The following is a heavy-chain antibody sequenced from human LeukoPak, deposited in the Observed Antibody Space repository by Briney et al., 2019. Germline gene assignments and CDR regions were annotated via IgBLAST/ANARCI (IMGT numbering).Heavy chain of an antibody. CDR1: GFTFSSYA. V-gene: IGHV3-64*01. CDR2: ISSNGGST. Sequence: GGSLRLSCAASGFTFSSYAMHWVRQAPGKGLEYVSAISSNGGSTYYANSVEGRFTISRDNSKNTLYLQMGSLRAEDMAVYYCARVGRSGSYFDYWGQGTLVTVSS. CDR3: ARVGRSGSYFDY. J-gene: IGHJ4*02. D-gene: IGHD1-26*01.